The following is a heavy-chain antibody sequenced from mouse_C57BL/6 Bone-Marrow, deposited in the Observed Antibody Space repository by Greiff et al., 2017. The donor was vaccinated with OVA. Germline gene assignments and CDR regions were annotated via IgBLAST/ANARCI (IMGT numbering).Heavy chain of an antibody. V-gene: IGHV1-69*01. CDR3: ARSHYYGSRFDD. Sequence: QVQLQQPGAELVMPGASVKLSCKASGYTFTSYWMHWVKQRPGQGLEWIGEIDPSDSYTNYNQKFKGKSTLTVDKSSSTAYMQLSSLTSEDSAVYYCARSHYYGSRFDDWGQGTTLTVSS. D-gene: IGHD1-1*01. CDR2: IDPSDSYT. CDR1: GYTFTSYW. J-gene: IGHJ2*01.